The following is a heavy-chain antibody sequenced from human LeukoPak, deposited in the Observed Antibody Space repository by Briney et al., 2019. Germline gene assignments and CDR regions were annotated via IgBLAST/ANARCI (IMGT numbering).Heavy chain of an antibody. CDR1: GFTVSSNY. V-gene: IGHV3-53*01. D-gene: IGHD2-21*02. CDR3: AKGGSAYCGGDCYYDY. J-gene: IGHJ4*02. CDR2: IYSGGRT. Sequence: GGSLRLSCAASGFTVSSNYMSWVRQAPGKGLEWVSVIYSGGRTDYADSVKGRFTISRDNSKNTLYLQMNSLRVEDTAVYYCAKGGSAYCGGDCYYDYWGQGTLVTVSS.